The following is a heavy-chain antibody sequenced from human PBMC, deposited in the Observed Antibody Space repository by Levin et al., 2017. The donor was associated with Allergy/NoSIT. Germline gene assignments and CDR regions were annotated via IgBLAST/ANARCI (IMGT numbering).Heavy chain of an antibody. CDR2: IYYNGSP. CDR1: GGSISSYY. V-gene: IGHV4-59*01. CDR3: ARLYYYGSGSDFDY. D-gene: IGHD3-10*01. J-gene: IGHJ4*02. Sequence: SETLSLTCTVSGGSISSYYWSWIRQPPGKGLEWIGYIYYNGSPNYNTSLKSRVTISVDTSKNQFSLKLSSVTAADTAVYYCARLYYYGSGSDFDYWGQGTLVTVSS.